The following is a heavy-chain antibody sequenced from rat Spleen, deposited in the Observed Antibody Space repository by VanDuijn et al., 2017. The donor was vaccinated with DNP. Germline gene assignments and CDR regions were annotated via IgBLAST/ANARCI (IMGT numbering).Heavy chain of an antibody. D-gene: IGHD1-12*01. Sequence: EVQLVESGGGLVQPGRSLKLSCAASGLIFSDYYMAWVRPAPTKGLEWVASIGYNGGTPYYRDSVKGRFTISRANAQSTLYLQMDSLRSEDTATYYCARHRTIMPYYYAMDAWGQGASVTVSS. J-gene: IGHJ4*01. V-gene: IGHV5-7*01. CDR2: IGYNGGTP. CDR3: ARHRTIMPYYYAMDA. CDR1: GLIFSDYY.